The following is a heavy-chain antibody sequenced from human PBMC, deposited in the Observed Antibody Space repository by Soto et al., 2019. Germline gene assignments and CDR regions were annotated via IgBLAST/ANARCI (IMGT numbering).Heavy chain of an antibody. V-gene: IGHV1-46*01. CDR3: GRTAAAGMTYIDF. D-gene: IGHD6-13*01. Sequence: ASVKVSCKASRYLFTSHNIHWVREAPGQGLEWMGEINPRSGSAGYDQRFRGRVTMTSDTSTTTVYMILSNLRSEDTAVYYCGRTAAAGMTYIDFCRQGTPVNV. J-gene: IGHJ4*02. CDR1: RYLFTSHN. CDR2: INPRSGSA.